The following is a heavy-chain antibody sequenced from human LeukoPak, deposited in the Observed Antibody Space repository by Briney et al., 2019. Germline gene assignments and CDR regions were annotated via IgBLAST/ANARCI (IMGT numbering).Heavy chain of an antibody. J-gene: IGHJ5*02. Sequence: GSLRLSCAASGFTFSSYEMNWVRQAPGKGLDWVSAISGSGGSTYYADSVKGRFTISRDNSKNTLHLQMNSLRAEDTAVYYCAKDDRRYCSSTSCLDSFDPWGQGTLVTVSS. CDR1: GFTFSSYE. CDR2: ISGSGGST. D-gene: IGHD2-2*01. V-gene: IGHV3-23*01. CDR3: AKDDRRYCSSTSCLDSFDP.